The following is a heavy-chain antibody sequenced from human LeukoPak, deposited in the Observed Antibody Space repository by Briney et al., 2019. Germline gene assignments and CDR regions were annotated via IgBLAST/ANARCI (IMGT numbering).Heavy chain of an antibody. CDR2: IKQDGSEK. CDR3: AREVQRPLDY. CDR1: GFTFSRYW. V-gene: IGHV3-7*01. J-gene: IGHJ4*02. Sequence: GGSLRLSCAASGFTFSRYWMSWVRQAPGKGLEWVANIKQDGSEKDHVDSVRGRFTISRDNAKNSVSLQMNSLRAEDTAVYYCAREVQRPLDYWGQGILVTVSS. D-gene: IGHD1-1*01.